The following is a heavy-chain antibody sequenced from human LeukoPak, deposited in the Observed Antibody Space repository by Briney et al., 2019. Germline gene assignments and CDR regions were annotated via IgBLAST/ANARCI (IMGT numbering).Heavy chain of an antibody. J-gene: IGHJ6*02. CDR2: INHSGST. V-gene: IGHV4-34*01. CDR1: GGSFSGYY. CDR3: ARAPHSPYYDFWSGYPEGGMDV. Sequence: SETLSLTCAVYGGSFSGYYWSWIRQPPGKGLEWIGEINHSGSTNYNPSLKSRVTISVDRSKNQFSLKLSSVTAADTAVYYCARAPHSPYYDFWSGYPEGGMDVWGQGTTVTVSS. D-gene: IGHD3-3*01.